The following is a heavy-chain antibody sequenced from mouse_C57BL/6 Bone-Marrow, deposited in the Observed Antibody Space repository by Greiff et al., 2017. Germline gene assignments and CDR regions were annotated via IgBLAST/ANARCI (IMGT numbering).Heavy chain of an antibody. CDR1: GYTFTSYW. CDR2: IHPSDSDT. D-gene: IGHD1-1*01. CDR3: AILYYYGSSYAMDY. V-gene: IGHV1-74*01. J-gene: IGHJ4*01. Sequence: QVQLQQPGAELVKPGASVKVSCKASGYTFTSYWMHWVKQRPGQGLEWIGRIHPSDSDTNYNQKFKGKATLTVDKSSSTAYMQISSLTSEDSAVYYCAILYYYGSSYAMDYWGQGTSVTVSS.